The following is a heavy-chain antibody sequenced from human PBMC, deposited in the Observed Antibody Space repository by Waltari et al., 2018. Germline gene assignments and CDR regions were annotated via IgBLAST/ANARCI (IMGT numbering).Heavy chain of an antibody. CDR1: GFTFSTYA. CDR2: ISSSSSTI. Sequence: VHLVESGGGLVQPGGSLRLSCATSGFTFSTYAMNWVRQAPGKGLEWVSYISSSSSTIYYADSVKGRFTISRDNAKNSLYLQMNSLRAEDTALYYCARDNSGWDYWGQGTLVTVSS. CDR3: ARDNSGWDY. D-gene: IGHD6-19*01. V-gene: IGHV3-48*01. J-gene: IGHJ4*02.